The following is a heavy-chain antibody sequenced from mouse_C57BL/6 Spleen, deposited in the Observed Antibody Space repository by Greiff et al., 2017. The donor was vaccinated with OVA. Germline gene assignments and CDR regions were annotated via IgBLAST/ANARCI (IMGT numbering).Heavy chain of an antibody. V-gene: IGHV1-64*01. Sequence: VQLQQPGAELVKPGASVKLSCKASGYTFTSYWLHWLKQRPGQGLEWIGMISPDSGSTYYNEKFKSKATLTVDKDSSTDYKQLSRLTYEDSAVYDWARRGLLLDAKDYWGQGTSVTVSS. D-gene: IGHD2-3*01. CDR1: GYTFTSYW. CDR3: ARRGLLLDAKDY. CDR2: ISPDSGST. J-gene: IGHJ4*01.